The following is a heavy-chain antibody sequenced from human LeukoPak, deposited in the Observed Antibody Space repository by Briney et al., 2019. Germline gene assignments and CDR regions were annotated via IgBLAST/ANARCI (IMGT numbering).Heavy chain of an antibody. CDR3: ARVDPYYDFWSGYRLFAY. J-gene: IGHJ4*02. D-gene: IGHD3-3*01. CDR1: GYTFTSYD. CDR2: MNPNSGNT. Sequence: ASVKVSCKASGYTFTSYDIKWVRQATGEGLEWMGWMNPNSGNTGYAQKFQGRVAMTRNTSIRTAYMELSSLRSEDTAVYYCARVDPYYDFWSGYRLFAYWGQGTLVTVSP. V-gene: IGHV1-8*01.